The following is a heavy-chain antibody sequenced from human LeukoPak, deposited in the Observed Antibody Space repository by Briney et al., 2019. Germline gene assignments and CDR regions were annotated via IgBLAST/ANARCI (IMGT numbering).Heavy chain of an antibody. Sequence: SETLSLTCAVYGGSFSGYYWSWIRQPPGKGLEWIGEINHSGSTNHNPSLKSRVTISVDTSKNQFSLKLSSVTAADTAVYYCARDNLRAVFGVVTKRWFDPWGQGTLVTVSS. V-gene: IGHV4-34*01. CDR1: GGSFSGYY. J-gene: IGHJ5*02. CDR2: INHSGST. CDR3: ARDNLRAVFGVVTKRWFDP. D-gene: IGHD3-3*01.